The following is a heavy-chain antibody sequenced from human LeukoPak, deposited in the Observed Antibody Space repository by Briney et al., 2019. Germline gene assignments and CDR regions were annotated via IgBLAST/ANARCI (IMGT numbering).Heavy chain of an antibody. CDR1: GGPFNTSA. D-gene: IGHD4-17*01. V-gene: IGHV1-69*05. J-gene: IGHJ5*02. CDR3: ARDVHGDYGSGWFDP. Sequence: ASVRVSSKTSGGPFNTSAISWVRQAPGQGLEGLGGIMPLLETAGYVQKFQGGVTITKNESTRTVYLELTSLTSDDAAVYCCARDVHGDYGSGWFDPWGQGTLVSVSS. CDR2: IMPLLETA.